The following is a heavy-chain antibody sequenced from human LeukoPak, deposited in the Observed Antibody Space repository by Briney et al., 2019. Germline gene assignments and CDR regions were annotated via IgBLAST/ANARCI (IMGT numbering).Heavy chain of an antibody. CDR2: ISGSGGST. CDR1: GFTFSSYA. V-gene: IGHV3-23*01. Sequence: GGSLRLSCTASGFTFSSYAMSWVRQAPGKGLEWVSAISGSGGSTYYADSVKGRFTISRDNSKNTLYLQMNTLRAEDTALYYCAKSSPPPFSYWGQGTLVTVSS. CDR3: AKSSPPPFSY. J-gene: IGHJ4*02. D-gene: IGHD2/OR15-2a*01.